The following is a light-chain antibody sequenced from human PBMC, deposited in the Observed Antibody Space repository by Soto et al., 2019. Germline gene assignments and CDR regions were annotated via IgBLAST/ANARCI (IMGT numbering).Light chain of an antibody. J-gene: IGLJ2*01. Sequence: QSALTQPASVSGSPGQSITISCTGTSSDVGGYNYVSWYQQHPGKAPKLMIYEVSNRPSGVSNRFSGSKSVNTASLTISGLQAEDEADYYCSSYTSSSTRVFRGGTKLTVL. CDR1: SSDVGGYNY. CDR3: SSYTSSSTRV. CDR2: EVS. V-gene: IGLV2-14*01.